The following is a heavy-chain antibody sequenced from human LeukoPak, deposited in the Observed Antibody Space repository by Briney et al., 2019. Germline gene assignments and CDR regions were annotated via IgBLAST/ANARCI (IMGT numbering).Heavy chain of an antibody. D-gene: IGHD6-19*01. CDR2: ISATGGDT. V-gene: IGHV3-23*01. J-gene: IGHJ4*02. CDR3: AKKISGWSIPGDF. CDR1: GFTFTTYF. Sequence: GGSLRLSCAASGFTFTTYFMTWVRQAPGEGLEWVSSISATGGDTYYADSVKGRFTISRDNSKNTLYLQMNSLRAEDTAVYYCAKKISGWSIPGDFWGQGTLVTVSS.